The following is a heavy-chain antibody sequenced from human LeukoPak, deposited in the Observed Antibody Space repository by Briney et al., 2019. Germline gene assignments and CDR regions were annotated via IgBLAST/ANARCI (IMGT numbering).Heavy chain of an antibody. V-gene: IGHV4-61*02. CDR1: GGSISSGSYY. CDR3: ARSHFWSGYCDY. Sequence: SETLSLTCTVSGGSISSGSYYWSWIRQPAGKGLEWIGRIYTSGSTNYNPSLKSRVTISVDTSKNQFSLKLSSVTAADTAVYYCARSHFWSGYCDYWGQGTLVTVSS. CDR2: IYTSGST. J-gene: IGHJ4*02. D-gene: IGHD3-3*02.